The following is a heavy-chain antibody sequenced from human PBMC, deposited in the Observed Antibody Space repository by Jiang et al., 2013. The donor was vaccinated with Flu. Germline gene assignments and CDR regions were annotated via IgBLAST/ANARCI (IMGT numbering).Heavy chain of an antibody. J-gene: IGHJ4*02. D-gene: IGHD3-22*01. V-gene: IGHV3-21*01. CDR1: GFTFSRSW. Sequence: RPGGSLRLSCAASGFTFSRSWMHWVRQAPGKGLEWVSSISSSSSYIYYADSVKGRFTISRDNAKNSLYLQMNSLRAEDTAVYYCARDLSGGTYYYDSSGSDYWGQGTLVTVSS. CDR3: ARDLSGGTYYYDSSGSDY. CDR2: ISSSSSYI.